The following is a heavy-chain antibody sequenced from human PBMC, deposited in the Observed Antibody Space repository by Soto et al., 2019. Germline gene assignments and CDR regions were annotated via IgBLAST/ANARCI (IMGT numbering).Heavy chain of an antibody. CDR2: INHSGST. Sequence: QVQLQQWGAGLLKPSETLSLTCAVYGGSFSGYYWSWIRQPPGKGLEWIGEINHSGSTNYNPSLKSRFTISVDTSKNQFSLKLSSVTAADTAVYYCARGNPNTPPVEMATTYFDYWGQGTLVTVSS. V-gene: IGHV4-34*01. CDR1: GGSFSGYY. CDR3: ARGNPNTPPVEMATTYFDY. J-gene: IGHJ4*02. D-gene: IGHD5-12*01.